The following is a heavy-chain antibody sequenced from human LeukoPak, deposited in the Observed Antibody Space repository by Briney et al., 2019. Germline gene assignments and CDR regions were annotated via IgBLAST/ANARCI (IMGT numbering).Heavy chain of an antibody. Sequence: GSLRLSCAASGFTFSTYWMTWVRQAPGKGLEWIGEINHSGSTNYNPSLKSRVTISVDTSKNQFSLKLSSVTAADTAVYYCARGGAARPAIAVAGRAKKNQFDYWGQGTLVTVSS. D-gene: IGHD6-19*01. CDR3: ARGGAARPAIAVAGRAKKNQFDY. V-gene: IGHV4-34*01. CDR2: INHSGST. CDR1: GFTFSTYW. J-gene: IGHJ4*02.